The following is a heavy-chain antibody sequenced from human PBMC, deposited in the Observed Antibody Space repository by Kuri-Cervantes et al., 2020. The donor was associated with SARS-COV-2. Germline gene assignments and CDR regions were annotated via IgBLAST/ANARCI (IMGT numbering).Heavy chain of an antibody. V-gene: IGHV4-34*01. CDR3: ARRACSSTSCYRALRAFVI. J-gene: IGHJ3*02. D-gene: IGHD2-2*01. CDR1: GGSFSGYY. CDR2: INHSGST. Sequence: GSLRLSCAVYGGSFSGYYWSWIRQPPGKGLEWIGEINHSGSTNYNPSLKSRVTISVDTSKNQFSLKLSSVTAADTAVYYCARRACSSTSCYRALRAFVIWGQGTMVTVSS.